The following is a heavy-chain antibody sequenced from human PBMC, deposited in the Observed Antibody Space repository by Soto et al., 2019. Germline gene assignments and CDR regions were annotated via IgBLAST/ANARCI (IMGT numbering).Heavy chain of an antibody. CDR3: ASYYYDSSGFDLNDAFDI. J-gene: IGHJ3*02. CDR1: GGSISSSNW. Sequence: QVQLQESGPGLVKPSGTLSLTCAVSGGSISSSNWWSWVRQPPGKGLEWIGEIYHSGSTNYNPSLKSRVTISVDKSKNQFSLKLSSVTAADTAVYYCASYYYDSSGFDLNDAFDIWGQGTMVTVSS. D-gene: IGHD3-22*01. V-gene: IGHV4-4*02. CDR2: IYHSGST.